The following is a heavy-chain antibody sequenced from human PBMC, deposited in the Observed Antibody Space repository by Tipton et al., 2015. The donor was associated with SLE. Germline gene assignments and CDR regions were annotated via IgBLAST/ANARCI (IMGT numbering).Heavy chain of an antibody. Sequence: TLSLTSTVSGGSISSSSYYWGWIRQPPGKGLEWIGYIYYSGSTNYNPSLKSRVTISVDTSKNQFSLKLSSVTAADTAVYYCASRGGPVAATNAFDIWGQGTMVTVSS. CDR2: IYYSGST. V-gene: IGHV4-61*05. CDR3: ASRGGPVAATNAFDI. CDR1: GGSISSSSYY. D-gene: IGHD2-15*01. J-gene: IGHJ3*02.